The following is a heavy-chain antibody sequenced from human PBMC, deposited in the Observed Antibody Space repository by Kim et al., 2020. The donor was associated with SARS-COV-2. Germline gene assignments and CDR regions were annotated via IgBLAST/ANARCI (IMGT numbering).Heavy chain of an antibody. J-gene: IGHJ5*02. D-gene: IGHD3-10*01. V-gene: IGHV3-9*01. CDR3: AKAPGSRSGWFDP. Sequence: YADYGKGRFTNYRDKAKNSLYLQMNSLRAEDTALYYCAKAPGSRSGWFDPWGQGTLVTVSS.